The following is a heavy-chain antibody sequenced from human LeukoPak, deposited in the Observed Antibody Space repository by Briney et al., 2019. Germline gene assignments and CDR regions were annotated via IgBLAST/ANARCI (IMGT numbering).Heavy chain of an antibody. Sequence: GGSLRLSCAASGFTFSSYWMSWFRQAPGKGLEWVGFIRSKAYGGTTEYAASVKGRFTISRDDSKSIAYLQMNSLKTEDTAVYYCTRGCSSASCYPRVDYWGQGTLVTVSS. CDR3: TRGCSSASCYPRVDY. V-gene: IGHV3-49*03. J-gene: IGHJ4*02. CDR2: IRSKAYGGTT. D-gene: IGHD2-2*01. CDR1: GFTFSSYW.